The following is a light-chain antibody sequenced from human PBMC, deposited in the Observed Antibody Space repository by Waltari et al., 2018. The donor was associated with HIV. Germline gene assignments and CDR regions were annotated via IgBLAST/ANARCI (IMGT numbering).Light chain of an antibody. CDR1: SSDVGDYNY. V-gene: IGLV2-11*01. CDR3: CSYADDYTWV. Sequence: QSALTQPRSVSGSPGQSVTISCTGTSSDVGDYNYVSWYQQHPGKAPKLMIFDVNKRPSGVPDRFSGSKSGNTASLTISGLQAEDEADYYCCSYADDYTWVFRGGTKLTVL. J-gene: IGLJ3*02. CDR2: DVN.